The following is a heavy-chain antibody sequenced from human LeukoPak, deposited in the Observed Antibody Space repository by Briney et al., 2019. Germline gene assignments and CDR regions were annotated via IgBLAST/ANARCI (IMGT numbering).Heavy chain of an antibody. V-gene: IGHV4-39*01. D-gene: IGHD3-9*01. CDR2: IIYIGSS. CDR1: GDSVSSGNYF. CDR3: ARLTKGRYFDYFFDH. J-gene: IGHJ4*02. Sequence: SETLSLTCSVFGDSVSSGNYFWGWIRQPPEKGLEWIGNIIYIGSSAYNPSLKSRVTVSVDTSKNQFSLKMTSVTAADTALYYCARLTKGRYFDYFFDHWGQGTLITVSS.